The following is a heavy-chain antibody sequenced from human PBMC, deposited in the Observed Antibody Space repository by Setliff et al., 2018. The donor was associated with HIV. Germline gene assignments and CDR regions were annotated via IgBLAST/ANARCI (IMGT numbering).Heavy chain of an antibody. D-gene: IGHD3-9*01. CDR1: GYSIGRSRYY. CDR2: IYHSGST. CDR3: ARLYYAISTAYVDGFDS. J-gene: IGHJ4*02. Sequence: SETLSLTCAVSGYSIGRSRYYWGWIRQPPGKGLEWIGEIYHSGSTNYNPSLKSRVTIPVDTSKNQFSLRLSSVTAADSAVYYCARLYYAISTAYVDGFDSWGQGTLVTVSS. V-gene: IGHV4-39*07.